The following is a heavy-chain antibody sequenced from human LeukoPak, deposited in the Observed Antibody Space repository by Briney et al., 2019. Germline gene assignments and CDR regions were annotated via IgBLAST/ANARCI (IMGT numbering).Heavy chain of an antibody. CDR1: GFTFSSYS. D-gene: IGHD6-13*01. Sequence: GGSLRLSCAASGFTFSSYSMNWVRQAPGKGLEWVSSISSSSSYIYYADSVKGRFTISRDNAKNSLYLQMNSLRAEDKAVYYCARGGYSSTLYGRYQHWGQGTLVTVSP. J-gene: IGHJ1*01. CDR3: ARGGYSSTLYGRYQH. CDR2: ISSSSSYI. V-gene: IGHV3-21*01.